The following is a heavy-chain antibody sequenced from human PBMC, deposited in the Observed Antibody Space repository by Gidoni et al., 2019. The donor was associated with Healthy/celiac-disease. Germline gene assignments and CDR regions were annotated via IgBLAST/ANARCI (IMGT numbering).Heavy chain of an antibody. J-gene: IGHJ5*02. Sequence: QVQLQESGPGLVKPSQTLSLTCTVSGGSISIGGYYWSWIRQHPGKGLEWIGYIYYSGSTYYNPSLKSRVTISVDTSKNQFSLKLSSVTAADTAVYYCARVPEKSVVVPGWFDPWGQGTLVTVSS. V-gene: IGHV4-31*03. CDR1: GGSISIGGYY. CDR3: ARVPEKSVVVPGWFDP. CDR2: IYYSGST. D-gene: IGHD2-21*01.